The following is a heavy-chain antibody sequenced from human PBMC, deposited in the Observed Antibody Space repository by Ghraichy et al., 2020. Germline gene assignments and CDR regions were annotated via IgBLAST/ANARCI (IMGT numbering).Heavy chain of an antibody. Sequence: GESLNISCAASGFTFSDYYMDWVRQAPGKGLEWVGHTRNKAYSYTTEYAASVKGRFTISRDDSKNSLYLQMNSLKTEDTAVYYCARDTVDGGGYQYFHHWGQGTLVTVSS. CDR1: GFTFSDYY. CDR2: TRNKAYSYTT. CDR3: ARDTVDGGGYQYFHH. D-gene: IGHD3-22*01. V-gene: IGHV3-72*01. J-gene: IGHJ1*01.